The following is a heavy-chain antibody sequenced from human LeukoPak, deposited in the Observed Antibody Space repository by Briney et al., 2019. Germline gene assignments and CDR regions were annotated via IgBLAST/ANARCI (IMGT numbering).Heavy chain of an antibody. V-gene: IGHV4-39*01. CDR2: MYYTGST. D-gene: IGHD3-16*01. CDR3: ARLSMHTFGGARSGFDY. J-gene: IGHJ4*02. Sequence: SETLSLTCTVSGGSITSSTYYWGWVRQPPGKGLEWIGHMYYTGSTYHNPSLKSRVTTSVDTSKRQFSLKLTSVTAADTAVYYCARLSMHTFGGARSGFDYWGQGTLVTVSS. CDR1: GGSITSSTYY.